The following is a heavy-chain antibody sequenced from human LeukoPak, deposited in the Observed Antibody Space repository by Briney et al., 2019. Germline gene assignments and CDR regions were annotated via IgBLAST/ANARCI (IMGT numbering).Heavy chain of an antibody. J-gene: IGHJ4*02. CDR2: ISYDGSNK. D-gene: IGHD1-20*01. Sequence: PGRSLRLSCAASGFTFSSYAMHWVRQAPGKGLEWVAVISYDGSNKYYADAVRGRSTISRDDYQNTLYLHTNSLRAEDTAVYSCAREQRRDNFSYDYGGQGTLVTVSS. CDR1: GFTFSSYA. CDR3: AREQRRDNFSYDY. V-gene: IGHV3-30*04.